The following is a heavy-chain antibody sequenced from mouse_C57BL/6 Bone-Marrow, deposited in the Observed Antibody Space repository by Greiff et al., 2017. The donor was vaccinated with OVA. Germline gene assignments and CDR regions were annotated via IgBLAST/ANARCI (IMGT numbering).Heavy chain of an antibody. D-gene: IGHD1-1*01. J-gene: IGHJ1*03. V-gene: IGHV1-15*01. CDR2: IDPETGGT. CDR1: GYTFTDYE. Sequence: QVQLQQSGAELVRPGASVTLSCKASGYTFTDYEMHWVKQTPVHGLEWIGAIDPETGGTAYNQKFQGKAILTADKSSSTAYMELRSLTSEDSAVYYCTRSYYYGSSPWYFDVWGTGTTVTVSS. CDR3: TRSYYYGSSPWYFDV.